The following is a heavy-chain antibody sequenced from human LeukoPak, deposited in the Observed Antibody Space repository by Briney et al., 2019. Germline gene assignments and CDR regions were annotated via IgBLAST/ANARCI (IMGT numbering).Heavy chain of an antibody. CDR2: ISSSSSYI. D-gene: IGHD3-10*01. V-gene: IGHV3-21*01. CDR1: GFTFSSYA. CDR3: ARSELLWFGEAYYYFDY. J-gene: IGHJ4*02. Sequence: PGGSLRLSCAASGFTFSSYAMSWVRQAPGKGLEWVSSISSSSSYIYYADSVKGRFTISRDNAKNSLYLQMNSLRAEDTAVYYCARSELLWFGEAYYYFDYWGQGTLVTVSS.